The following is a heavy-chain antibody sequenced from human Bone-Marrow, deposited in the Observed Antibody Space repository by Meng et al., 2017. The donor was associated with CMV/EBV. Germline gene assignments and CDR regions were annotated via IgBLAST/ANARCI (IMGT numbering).Heavy chain of an antibody. V-gene: IGHV4-59*01. Sequence: SEPLSLTCTVSGDSISGYYWSWIRQPPGKGLEWIGYIYYTGTTNYNPSLKGRVTISVDTSNNQLSLKLSSVTAADTAVYYCARVINGDFWSGYYTGNGMDVWGQGTTVTVSS. CDR3: ARVINGDFWSGYYTGNGMDV. D-gene: IGHD3-3*01. CDR2: IYYTGTT. J-gene: IGHJ6*02. CDR1: GDSISGYY.